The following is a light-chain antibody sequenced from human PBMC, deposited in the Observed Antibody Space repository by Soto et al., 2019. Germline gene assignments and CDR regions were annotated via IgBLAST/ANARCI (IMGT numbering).Light chain of an antibody. Sequence: QSALTQPASVSGSPGQSITISCTGTSSDVGSYYLVSWYQQHPGKAPKLMIYEVSKRPSGVSNRFSGSKSGNTASLTISGLQAEDEADYYCCSYAGSSTSLVVFGGGTQLTVL. CDR3: CSYAGSSTSLVV. V-gene: IGLV2-23*02. CDR2: EVS. J-gene: IGLJ2*01. CDR1: SSDVGSYYL.